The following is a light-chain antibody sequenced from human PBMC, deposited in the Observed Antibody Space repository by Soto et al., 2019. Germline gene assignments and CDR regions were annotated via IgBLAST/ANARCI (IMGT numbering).Light chain of an antibody. Sequence: AIQMTQSPSSLSASVGDRVTITCRASQGIRNDLGWYQQKPGKAPKLLIYAASSLQSGVPSRFSGSGSGTDFTLTISRLEPEDFAVYYRHHYGISPPWTFGQGTKVDIK. CDR1: QGIRND. V-gene: IGKV1-6*01. CDR2: AAS. CDR3: HHYGISPPWT. J-gene: IGKJ1*01.